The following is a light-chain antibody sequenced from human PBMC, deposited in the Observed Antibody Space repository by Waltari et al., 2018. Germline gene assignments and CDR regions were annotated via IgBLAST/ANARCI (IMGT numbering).Light chain of an antibody. CDR2: EDK. Sequence: FILTQPHSVSESPGKTITLSCTRNSDSISSNFVLWSQLRPDSVPMPVIYEDKERPSGVPDRFFGSIDRSSNSASLTISRLKTEDEGDYYCQSYDSKNVKVFGGGTKLTVL. CDR1: SDSISSNF. J-gene: IGLJ3*02. V-gene: IGLV6-57*03. CDR3: QSYDSKNVKV.